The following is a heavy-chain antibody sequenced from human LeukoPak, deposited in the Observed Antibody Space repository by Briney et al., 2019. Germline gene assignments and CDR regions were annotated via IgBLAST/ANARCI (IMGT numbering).Heavy chain of an antibody. CDR3: ARDLAESYLFDY. CDR1: GCTFRNYA. CDR2: LTYDGSDK. D-gene: IGHD3-10*01. J-gene: IGHJ4*02. Sequence: GGSLRLSCVASGCTFRNYAMHWVRQAPGKGLEWVATLTYDGSDKDYADSVKGRFTISRDNSKNTLYLQMNGLRAEDTAVYFCARDLAESYLFDYWGQGTLVTVSS. V-gene: IGHV3-30-3*01.